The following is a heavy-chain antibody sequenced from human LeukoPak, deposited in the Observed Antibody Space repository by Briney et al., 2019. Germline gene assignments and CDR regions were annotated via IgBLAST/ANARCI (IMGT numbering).Heavy chain of an antibody. Sequence: PSETLSLTCTVSGGSISSYYWSWIRQSAGKELEWMGHIFTSGSINYNPSLKSRLTMSLDTSKNQFSLKLTSVTAADTAVYYCAKSNGYGLVDIWGQGTMVTVSS. CDR1: GGSISSYY. V-gene: IGHV4-4*07. D-gene: IGHD3-10*01. CDR2: IFTSGSI. J-gene: IGHJ3*02. CDR3: AKSNGYGLVDI.